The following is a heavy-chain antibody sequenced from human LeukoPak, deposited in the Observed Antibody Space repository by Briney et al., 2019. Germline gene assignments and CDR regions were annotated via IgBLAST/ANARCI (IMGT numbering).Heavy chain of an antibody. D-gene: IGHD3-9*01. CDR2: IHPADSDI. J-gene: IGHJ5*02. Sequence: GESLKISCKGSGYSFTSYWIGWVRQMPGKGLEWMGIIHPADSDIRYSPSFQGQVTISADKSISTAYLQWSSLKASDTAMYYCARQRDYDILTGYEFDPWGQGPLVTVSS. CDR1: GYSFTSYW. CDR3: ARQRDYDILTGYEFDP. V-gene: IGHV5-51*01.